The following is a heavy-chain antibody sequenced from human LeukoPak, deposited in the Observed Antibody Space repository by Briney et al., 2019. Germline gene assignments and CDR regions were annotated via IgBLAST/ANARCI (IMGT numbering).Heavy chain of an antibody. Sequence: GGSLRLSCAASGFTFSSYAMSWVRQAPGKGPEWVSAISGSGGSTYYADSVKGRFTISRDNSKNTLYLQMNSLRAEDTAVYYCAKNPANFDWSSDYWGQGTLVTVSS. D-gene: IGHD3-9*01. V-gene: IGHV3-23*01. CDR1: GFTFSSYA. CDR2: ISGSGGST. CDR3: AKNPANFDWSSDY. J-gene: IGHJ4*02.